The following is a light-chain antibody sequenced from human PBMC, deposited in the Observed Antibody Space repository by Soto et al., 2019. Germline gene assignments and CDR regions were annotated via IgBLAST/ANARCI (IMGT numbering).Light chain of an antibody. Sequence: EIVLTQSPGTLSLSPGERATLSCRASQSISSTYLAWYRQKPGQAPRLVIYVASNRATGILDRFSGSGSGTEFTLTISRLEPEDFAVYYCQQYVGSPPWTFGQGTKVEIK. CDR3: QQYVGSPPWT. J-gene: IGKJ1*01. V-gene: IGKV3-20*01. CDR1: QSISSTY. CDR2: VAS.